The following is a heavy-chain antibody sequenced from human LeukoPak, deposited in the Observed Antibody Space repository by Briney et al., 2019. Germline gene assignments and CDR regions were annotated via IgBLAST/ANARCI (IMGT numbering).Heavy chain of an antibody. V-gene: IGHV3-21*01. CDR2: ISSSSSYI. CDR1: GFTFSSYS. Sequence: GGSLRLSCAASGFTFSSYSMNWVRQAPGKGLEWVSSISSSSSYIYYADSVKGRFTISRDNAKNSLYLQMNSLRAEDTAVYYCARVYTFRIAAAGDYWGQGTLVTVSS. J-gene: IGHJ4*02. D-gene: IGHD6-13*01. CDR3: ARVYTFRIAAAGDY.